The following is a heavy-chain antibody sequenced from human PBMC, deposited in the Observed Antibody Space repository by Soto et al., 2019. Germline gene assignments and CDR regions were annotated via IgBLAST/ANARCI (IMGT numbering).Heavy chain of an antibody. Sequence: QVQLQESGPGLVKPSQTLSLTCTVSGGPISSGGYYWSWIRQHPGKGLEWIGYIYYSGSTYYNPSRTSRVTISVDTYNNQFSLKLSSVTAADTAVYYCARGESEEGYSYGSGHDYWGQGTLVTVSS. CDR2: IYYSGST. V-gene: IGHV4-31*03. CDR3: ARGESEEGYSYGSGHDY. J-gene: IGHJ4*02. CDR1: GGPISSGGYY. D-gene: IGHD5-18*01.